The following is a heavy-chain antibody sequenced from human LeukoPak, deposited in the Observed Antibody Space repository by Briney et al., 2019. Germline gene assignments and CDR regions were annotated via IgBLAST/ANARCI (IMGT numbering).Heavy chain of an antibody. Sequence: PGGSLRLSCAASGFTFSSYWMSWVRQAPGKGLEWVANIKQDGSEKYYVDSVKGRFTISRDNAKNSPYLQMNSLRAEDTAVYYCARDYRPMWFGELLGLDYWGQGTLVTVSS. CDR2: IKQDGSEK. V-gene: IGHV3-7*01. D-gene: IGHD3-10*01. CDR1: GFTFSSYW. CDR3: ARDYRPMWFGELLGLDY. J-gene: IGHJ4*02.